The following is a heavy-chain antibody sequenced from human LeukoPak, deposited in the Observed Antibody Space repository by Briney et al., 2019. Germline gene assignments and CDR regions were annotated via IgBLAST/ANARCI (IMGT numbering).Heavy chain of an antibody. V-gene: IGHV1-2*02. Sequence: GASVKVSCKASGYTFTGYYIHWVRQAPGQGLEWMGWINPNSGATNYAQKFQGRVTMTRDTSISTAYMELSRLRSDDTAVYYCARDGVAGTYYYYYMDVWGKGTTVNVSS. CDR1: GYTFTGYY. CDR3: ARDGVAGTYYYYYMDV. CDR2: INPNSGAT. D-gene: IGHD6-19*01. J-gene: IGHJ6*03.